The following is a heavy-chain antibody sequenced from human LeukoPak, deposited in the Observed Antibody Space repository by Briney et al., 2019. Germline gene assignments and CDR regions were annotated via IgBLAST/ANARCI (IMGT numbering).Heavy chain of an antibody. J-gene: IGHJ4*02. CDR2: ISSSSSTI. CDR3: AKVLPNYYDRSGYYYANDY. D-gene: IGHD3-22*01. CDR1: GFTFSSYS. V-gene: IGHV3-48*01. Sequence: GGSLRLSCAASGFTFSSYSMNWVRQAPGKGLEWVSYISSSSSTIYYADSVKGRFTISRDNSKNTLYLQMNSLRAEDTAVYYCAKVLPNYYDRSGYYYANDYWGQGTLVTVSS.